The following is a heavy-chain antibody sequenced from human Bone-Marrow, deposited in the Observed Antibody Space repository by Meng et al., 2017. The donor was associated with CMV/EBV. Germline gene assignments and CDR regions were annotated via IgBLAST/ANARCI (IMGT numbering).Heavy chain of an antibody. D-gene: IGHD6-6*01. CDR2: ISSSGSTI. V-gene: IGHV3-11*01. CDR1: GFTFSDYY. J-gene: IGHJ4*02. Sequence: GGSLRLSCAASGFTFSDYYMSWIRQAPGKGLEWVSYISSSGSTIYYADSVKGRFTISRDNSKNTLYLQMNSLRAEDTAVYYCARGYSSSSRFLFNYWGQGTLVTVSS. CDR3: ARGYSSSSRFLFNY.